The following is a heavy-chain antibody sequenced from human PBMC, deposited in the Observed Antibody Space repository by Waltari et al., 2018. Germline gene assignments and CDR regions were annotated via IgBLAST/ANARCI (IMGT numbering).Heavy chain of an antibody. CDR1: GATFGSYA. V-gene: IGHV1-69*13. Sequence: QVQMRQSGAEVKKPGSSVKVSCMASGATFGSYAISWVRPAPGQGLEWMGRIIPIFGTANYAQKFQGRVTITADKSTSTAYMELSSLRSEDTAVYYCARETGSSGWYYFDYWGQGTLVTVSS. D-gene: IGHD6-19*01. J-gene: IGHJ4*02. CDR2: IIPIFGTA. CDR3: ARETGSSGWYYFDY.